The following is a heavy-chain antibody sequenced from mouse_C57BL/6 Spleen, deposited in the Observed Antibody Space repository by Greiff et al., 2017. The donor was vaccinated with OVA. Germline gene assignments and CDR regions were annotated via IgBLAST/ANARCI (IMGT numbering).Heavy chain of an antibody. CDR2: INYDGSST. J-gene: IGHJ2*01. Sequence: EVMLVESEGGLVQPGSSMKLSCTASGFTFSDYYMAWVRQVPEKGLEWVANINYDGSSTYYLDSLKSRFIISRDNAQNILYLQMSSLKSEDTATYYCARGPRYSGSSYVNYFDYWGQGTTLTVSS. CDR1: GFTFSDYY. D-gene: IGHD1-1*01. V-gene: IGHV5-16*01. CDR3: ARGPRYSGSSYVNYFDY.